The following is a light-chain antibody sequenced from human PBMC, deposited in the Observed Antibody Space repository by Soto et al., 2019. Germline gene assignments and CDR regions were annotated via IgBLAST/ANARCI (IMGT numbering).Light chain of an antibody. CDR2: AAS. V-gene: IGKV1-39*01. Sequence: IQMTQFPSSLSASVGDRVTITCRTSQSINTYLTWFQQKPGEXSKXXIFAASSLQSGVPSRFSGSGSGTEFTLTISSLQPEDFAAYYCQQANSFPLTFGGGTRLDIK. CDR3: QQANSFPLT. J-gene: IGKJ4*01. CDR1: QSINTY.